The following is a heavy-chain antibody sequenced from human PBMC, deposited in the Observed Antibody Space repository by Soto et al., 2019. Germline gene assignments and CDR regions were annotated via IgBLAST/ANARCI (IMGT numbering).Heavy chain of an antibody. CDR3: AKDYYDSSGYYLDY. Sequence: GGSLRVSCAASGFTFSSYAMSWVRQAPGKGLEWVSAISGSGGSTYYADSVKGRFTISRDNSKNTLYLQMNSLRAEDTAVYYCAKDYYDSSGYYLDYWGQGTLVTVSS. CDR1: GFTFSSYA. V-gene: IGHV3-23*01. J-gene: IGHJ4*02. D-gene: IGHD3-22*01. CDR2: ISGSGGST.